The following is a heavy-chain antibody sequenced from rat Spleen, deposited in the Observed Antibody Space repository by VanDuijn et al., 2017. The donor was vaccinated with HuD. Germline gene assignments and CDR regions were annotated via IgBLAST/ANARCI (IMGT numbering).Heavy chain of an antibody. CDR2: MWYDGDT. V-gene: IGHV2-63*01. CDR1: GFSLTSYS. Sequence: QVQLKESGPGLVQPSETLSLTCNVSGFSLTSYSVSWVRQPSGKGPEWMGRMWYDGDTAYNSALKFRLSISRDTSKNQVLLKMNSLQTDDTGTYYCNRESPLRRVQRGGVMDAWGQGASVTVSS. CDR3: NRESPLRRVQRGGVMDA. D-gene: IGHD1-11*01. J-gene: IGHJ4*01.